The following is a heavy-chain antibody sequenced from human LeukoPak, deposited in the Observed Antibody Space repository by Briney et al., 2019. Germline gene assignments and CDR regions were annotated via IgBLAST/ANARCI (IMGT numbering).Heavy chain of an antibody. Sequence: GGSLRLSCAASGFTVSSNYMSWVRQAPGKGLEWVSRINGDGSSTAYADSVKGRFTISRDNAKNTLYLQMNSLTAEDTAVYYCARGPPWYFDLWGRGTLVTVSS. CDR3: ARGPPWYFDL. CDR2: INGDGSST. V-gene: IGHV3-74*01. D-gene: IGHD6-25*01. J-gene: IGHJ2*01. CDR1: GFTVSSNY.